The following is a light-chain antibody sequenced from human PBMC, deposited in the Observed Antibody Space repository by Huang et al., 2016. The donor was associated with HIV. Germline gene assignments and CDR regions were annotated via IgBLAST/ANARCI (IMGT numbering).Light chain of an antibody. Sequence: DIQMTQSPSTLSASLGDRVIITCQASQNISSWLAWYQQKPGKAPKVLIYKASNLKGGVPSRFSGSGSGTEVTLTIRSLQPDDFATYYCQQYDSYWTFGQGTKVEMK. V-gene: IGKV1-5*03. CDR3: QQYDSYWT. J-gene: IGKJ1*01. CDR1: QNISSW. CDR2: KAS.